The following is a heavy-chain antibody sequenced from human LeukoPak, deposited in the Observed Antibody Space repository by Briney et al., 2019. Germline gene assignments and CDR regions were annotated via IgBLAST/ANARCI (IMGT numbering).Heavy chain of an antibody. CDR1: GYTFTSYA. CDR3: ARDKWSTTVTSYWFDP. Sequence: GASVKVSCKASGYTFTSYAMHWVRQAPGQRLEWMGWINAGNGNTKYSQKFQGRVTITRDTSASKAYMELSSLRSEDTAVYYCARDKWSTTVTSYWFDPWGQGTLVTVSS. CDR2: INAGNGNT. D-gene: IGHD4-17*01. V-gene: IGHV1-3*01. J-gene: IGHJ5*02.